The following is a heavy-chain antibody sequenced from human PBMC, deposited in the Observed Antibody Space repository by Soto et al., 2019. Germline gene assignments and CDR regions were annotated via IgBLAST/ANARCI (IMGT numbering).Heavy chain of an antibody. D-gene: IGHD6-19*01. CDR1: GFNFKKSA. V-gene: IGHV3-23*01. CDR2: ISGCGGST. Sequence: EVQLLESGGGVVQPGGSLRLSCEASGFNFKKSAMAWVRQAPGEGLEWVSGISGCGGSTSYADSVKGRFSVARADSKNTLSLQLNSLRVEDTARYYCAKADGEQWLIPHLDNWGQGTLVTVS. J-gene: IGHJ4*02. CDR3: AKADGEQWLIPHLDN.